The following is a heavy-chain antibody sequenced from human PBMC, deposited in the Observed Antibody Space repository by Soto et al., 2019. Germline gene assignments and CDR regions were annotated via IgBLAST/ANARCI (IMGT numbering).Heavy chain of an antibody. Sequence: QVQLQESGPGLVKPSQTLSLTCTVSGGSISSGGYYWSWIRQHPGKGLEWIGYIYYSGSTYYNPSLTSRVTLSIDTSKNQFALKLSSVTAADTAVYYCAPYGSGSYKPTTFDYWGQGTLVTVSS. CDR1: GGSISSGGYY. V-gene: IGHV4-31*03. CDR2: IYYSGST. J-gene: IGHJ4*02. D-gene: IGHD3-10*01. CDR3: APYGSGSYKPTTFDY.